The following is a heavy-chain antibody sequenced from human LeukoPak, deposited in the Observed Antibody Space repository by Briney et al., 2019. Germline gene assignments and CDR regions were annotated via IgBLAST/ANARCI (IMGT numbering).Heavy chain of an antibody. CDR2: IIPILGIA. J-gene: IGHJ4*02. CDR3: APELGISVY. V-gene: IGHV1-69*04. Sequence: SVKVSCKASGGTFSSYAISWVRQAPGQGVEWMGRIIPILGIANYAQKFQGRVTITADKSTSTAYMELSSLRSEDTAVYYCAPELGISVYWGQGTLVTVSS. D-gene: IGHD7-27*01. CDR1: GGTFSSYA.